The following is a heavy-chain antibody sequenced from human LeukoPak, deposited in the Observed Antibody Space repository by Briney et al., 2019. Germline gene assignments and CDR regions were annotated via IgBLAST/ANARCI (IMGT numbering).Heavy chain of an antibody. J-gene: IGHJ4*02. CDR3: ARAGYYYDSSGYYTQKPKLQTGDY. D-gene: IGHD3-22*01. V-gene: IGHV1-18*01. CDR1: GYTFTSYG. Sequence: GASVTVSCKASGYTFTSYGISWVRQAPGQGLEWMGWISAYNGNTNYAQKLQGRVTMTTDTSTSTAYMELRSLRSDDTAVYYCARAGYYYDSSGYYTQKPKLQTGDYWGQGTLVTVSS. CDR2: ISAYNGNT.